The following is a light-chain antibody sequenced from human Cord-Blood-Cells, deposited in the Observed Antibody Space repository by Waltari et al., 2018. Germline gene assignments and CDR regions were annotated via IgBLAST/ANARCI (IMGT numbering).Light chain of an antibody. CDR2: GAS. V-gene: IGKV3-15*01. CDR3: QQYNNWPPT. Sequence: EIVMTQSPATLSVSPGERATLSCRASQSVSSNLAWYQQKPGQAPRLHIYGASTWATGITARFSGSGSGTEFTLTISSLQSEDFAVYYCQQYNNWPPTFGGGSKVEIK. CDR1: QSVSSN. J-gene: IGKJ4*01.